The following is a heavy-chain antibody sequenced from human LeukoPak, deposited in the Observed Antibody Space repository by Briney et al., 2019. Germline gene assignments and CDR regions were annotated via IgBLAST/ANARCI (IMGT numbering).Heavy chain of an antibody. CDR3: AGTRVSPFFDWSKWGYEY. CDR1: GYTFTDYF. D-gene: IGHD3-9*01. J-gene: IGHJ4*02. CDR2: INPKSGGT. V-gene: IGHV1-2*02. Sequence: GASVKVSCKASGYTFTDYFIHWVRQAPGQGLEWMGWINPKSGGTHYAQKFQGRVTMTRDTSISTAYMDLSRLRSDDTAVYYCAGTRVSPFFDWSKWGYEYWGQGTLVTVSS.